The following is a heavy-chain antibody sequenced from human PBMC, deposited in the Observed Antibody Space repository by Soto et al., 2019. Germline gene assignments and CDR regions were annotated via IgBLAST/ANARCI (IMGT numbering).Heavy chain of an antibody. CDR3: ARAAAAGTTLDY. J-gene: IGHJ4*02. Sequence: PSETLCVTWAVSGGSISSINWWSWVRQPPGKGLEWIGEIYHSGSTNYNPSLKSRVTISVDKSKNQFSLKLSSVTAADTAVYYCARAAAAGTTLDYWGQGTLVTVSS. CDR2: IYHSGST. D-gene: IGHD6-13*01. V-gene: IGHV4-4*02. CDR1: GGSISSINW.